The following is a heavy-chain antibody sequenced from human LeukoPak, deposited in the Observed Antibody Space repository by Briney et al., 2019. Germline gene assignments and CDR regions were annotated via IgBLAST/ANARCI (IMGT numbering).Heavy chain of an antibody. CDR3: ASLLIPDIDY. Sequence: GGSLRLSCAASGSTFSSYAMHWVRQAPGKGLQWVAVISYDGSQKYYADSVKGRFTISRDNSKNTLYLQMNSLRAEDTAVYYCASLLIPDIDYWGQGTLVTVSS. V-gene: IGHV3-30-3*01. J-gene: IGHJ4*02. CDR1: GSTFSSYA. D-gene: IGHD3-16*01. CDR2: ISYDGSQK.